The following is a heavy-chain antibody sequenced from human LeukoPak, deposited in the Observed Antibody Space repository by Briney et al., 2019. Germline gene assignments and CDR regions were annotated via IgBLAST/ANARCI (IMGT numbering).Heavy chain of an antibody. Sequence: GGSLRLSCAASGFTFSNYNMNWVRQAPGKGLEWVSCISTRSTYIYYADSVKGRFTISRDNAKNSLYLQMNSLRADDTAVYYCAREEEWYASGTYYKGFDSWGQGTLVTVSS. CDR1: GFTFSNYN. CDR3: AREEEWYASGTYYKGFDS. D-gene: IGHD3-10*01. J-gene: IGHJ4*02. V-gene: IGHV3-21*01. CDR2: ISTRSTYI.